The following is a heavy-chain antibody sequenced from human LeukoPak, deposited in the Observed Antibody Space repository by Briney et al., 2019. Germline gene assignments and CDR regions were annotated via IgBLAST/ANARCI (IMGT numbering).Heavy chain of an antibody. Sequence: PGGSLRLSCAASGFTFSSYAMNWVRQAQGKGLEWVSISGSGGDTYYAGSVKGRFTISRDNSKNTLYLQMNSLRAEDTAVYYCAKARGATYGTYYFDYWGQGTLVTVSS. CDR1: GFTFSSYA. V-gene: IGHV3-23*01. CDR3: AKARGATYGTYYFDY. J-gene: IGHJ4*02. CDR2: SGSGGDT. D-gene: IGHD4/OR15-4a*01.